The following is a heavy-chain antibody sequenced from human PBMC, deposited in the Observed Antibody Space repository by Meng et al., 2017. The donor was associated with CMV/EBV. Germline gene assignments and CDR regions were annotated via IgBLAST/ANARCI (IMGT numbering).Heavy chain of an antibody. CDR1: GGSFSGYY. CDR2: INHSGST. V-gene: IGHV4-34*01. J-gene: IGHJ6*02. Sequence: GSLRLSCAVYGGSFSGYYWSWIRQPPGKGLEWIGEINHSGSTNYNPSLKSRATISVDTSKNQFSLKLSSVTAADTAVYYCARGPRSRWWSGSYGCRGMDVWGQGTTVTVSS. D-gene: IGHD3-10*01. CDR3: ARGPRSRWWSGSYGCRGMDV.